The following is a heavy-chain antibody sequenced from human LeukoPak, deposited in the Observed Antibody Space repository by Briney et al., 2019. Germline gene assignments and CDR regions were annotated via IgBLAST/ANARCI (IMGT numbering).Heavy chain of an antibody. Sequence: PSETLSLTCGVHGGSFSGYYWSWIRQPPGKGLEWIGEINHSGSTNYNPSLKSRVTISVDTSKNQFSLKLSSVTAADTAVYYCARGRLYYYGSGSHLDYWGQGTLVTVSS. V-gene: IGHV4-34*01. J-gene: IGHJ4*02. CDR2: INHSGST. CDR1: GGSFSGYY. D-gene: IGHD3-10*01. CDR3: ARGRLYYYGSGSHLDY.